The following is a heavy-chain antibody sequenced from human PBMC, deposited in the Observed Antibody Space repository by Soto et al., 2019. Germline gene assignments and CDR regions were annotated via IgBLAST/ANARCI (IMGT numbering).Heavy chain of an antibody. V-gene: IGHV1-8*02. CDR1: GYTFTSYD. Sequence: ASVKVSCKASGYTFTSYDINWVRQATGQGLEWMGWMNPNSGNTGYAQKFQGRVTMTRNTSISTAYMELSSLRSEDTAVYYCARGNTGDQTVNFDLWGRGTLVTVSS. CDR2: MNPNSGNT. CDR3: ARGNTGDQTVNFDL. D-gene: IGHD7-27*01. J-gene: IGHJ2*01.